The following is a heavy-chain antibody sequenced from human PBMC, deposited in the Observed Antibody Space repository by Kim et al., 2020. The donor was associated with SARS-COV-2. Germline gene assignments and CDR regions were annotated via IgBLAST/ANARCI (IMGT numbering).Heavy chain of an antibody. Sequence: KTKYSKKFQGRVHINRDPSANTAYMELSSLTSEDTAVYYCARDMNPTVYDYWGQGTLVTVSS. CDR2: KT. J-gene: IGHJ4*02. V-gene: IGHV1-3*01. D-gene: IGHD4-4*01. CDR3: ARDMNPTVYDY.